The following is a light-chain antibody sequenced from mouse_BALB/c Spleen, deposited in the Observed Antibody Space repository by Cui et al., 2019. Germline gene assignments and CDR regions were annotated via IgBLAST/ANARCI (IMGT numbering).Light chain of an antibody. J-gene: IGKJ4*01. CDR1: QDVGTG. V-gene: IGKV6-23*01. CDR2: WAS. Sequence: DIVMTQSHKFMSTSVGDRVSITCKASQDVGTGLTWYQQKTGQSPKLLIFWASTRHTGVPDRFTGSGSGTDFTLTISNVQSEDLADYFCQEYSSYLLFTFGSGTKLEIK. CDR3: QEYSSYLLFT.